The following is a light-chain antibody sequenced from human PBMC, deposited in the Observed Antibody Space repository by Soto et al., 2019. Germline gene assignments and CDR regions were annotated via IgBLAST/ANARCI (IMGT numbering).Light chain of an antibody. V-gene: IGLV2-14*01. CDR2: DVS. CDR1: SSDVGGYNY. CDR3: SSYTSSSPPYV. J-gene: IGLJ1*01. Sequence: SALTQPASVSGSPGQSVAISCTGTSSDVGGYNYVSWYQQHPGKAPKLMIYDVSNRPSGVSNRFSGSKSGNTASLTISGLQAEDEADYYCSSYTSSSPPYVFGTGTKVT.